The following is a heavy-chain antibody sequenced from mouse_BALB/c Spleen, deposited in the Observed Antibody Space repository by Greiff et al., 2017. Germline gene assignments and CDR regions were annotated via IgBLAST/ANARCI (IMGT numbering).Heavy chain of an antibody. J-gene: IGHJ2*01. CDR3: ARGTYFDY. CDR2: ISYSGST. Sequence: EVQLQQSGPGLVKPSQSLSLTCTVTGYSITSYYAWNWIRQFPGNKLVWMVYISYSGSTSYNPSLKSRISITRDTSTNQFFLQLNTVTTEDTATYYCARGTYFDYWGQGTTLTVSS. D-gene: IGHD3-3*01. CDR1: GYSITSYYA. V-gene: IGHV3-2*02.